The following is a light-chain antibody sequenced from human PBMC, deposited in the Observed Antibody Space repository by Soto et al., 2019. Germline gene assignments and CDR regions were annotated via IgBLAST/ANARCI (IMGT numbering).Light chain of an antibody. CDR2: EVT. V-gene: IGLV2-14*01. CDR1: SSDVGAYNY. J-gene: IGLJ2*01. CDR3: TSYSSSSPVL. Sequence: QSALTQPASVSGSLGQWITISCTGTSSDVGAYNYVSWYQQHPDKAPKLLIFEVTNRPSGVSGRFSGSKSGITASPSISGRQPEDEADYYCTSYSSSSPVLFGGGTKLTVL.